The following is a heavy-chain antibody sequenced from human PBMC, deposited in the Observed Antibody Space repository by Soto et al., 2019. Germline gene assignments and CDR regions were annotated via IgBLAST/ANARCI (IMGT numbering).Heavy chain of an antibody. CDR3: TRSIVSGGVMGGFDY. V-gene: IGHV1-69*01. CDR1: GGTFKMYA. D-gene: IGHD3-16*01. J-gene: IGHJ4*02. Sequence: QVQLVQSGAEVRKPGSAVRVSCKASGGTFKMYAMNWVRQAPGQGLEWMAGIIPIFDTPRYAQKFQGRVSMTVDESTTTAFMELSSLRSEDTATYSCTRSIVSGGVMGGFDYWRQGTLVTVAS. CDR2: IIPIFDTP.